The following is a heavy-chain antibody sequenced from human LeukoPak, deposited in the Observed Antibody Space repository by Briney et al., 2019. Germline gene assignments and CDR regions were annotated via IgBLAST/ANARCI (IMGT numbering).Heavy chain of an antibody. CDR1: GGTFSSYA. V-gene: IGHV1-69*06. D-gene: IGHD2-15*01. CDR3: ASRGGYCSGGSCYGAFDY. J-gene: IGHJ4*02. Sequence: SVKVSCKASGGTFSSYAISWVRQAPGQGLEWMGGIIPIFGTANYAQKFQGRVTITADKSTSTAYMELSSLSSEDTAVYSCASRGGYCSGGSCYGAFDYWGQGTLVTVSS. CDR2: IIPIFGTA.